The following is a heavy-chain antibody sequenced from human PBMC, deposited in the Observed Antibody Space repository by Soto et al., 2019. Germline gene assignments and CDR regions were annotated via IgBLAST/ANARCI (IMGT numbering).Heavy chain of an antibody. J-gene: IGHJ4*02. CDR2: IHYSGRT. V-gene: IGHV4-59*12. D-gene: IGHD1-26*01. CDR3: VRVGVGIGNHFDS. Sequence: PSETLSLTCSVSNGSISGFYWTWIRQPPGKILEWIGYIHYSGRTDYNPSLTSRATMSVDTSKNQFSLNLKSITAADTAVYYCVRVGVGIGNHFDSWGRGTPVTVSS. CDR1: NGSISGFY.